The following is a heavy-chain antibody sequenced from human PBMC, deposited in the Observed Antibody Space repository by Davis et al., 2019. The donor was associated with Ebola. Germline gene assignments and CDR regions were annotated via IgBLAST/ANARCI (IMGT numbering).Heavy chain of an antibody. J-gene: IGHJ4*02. CDR1: GFTFSSYG. V-gene: IGHV3-30*18. D-gene: IGHD2-8*01. CDR3: AKLELYGY. CDR2: ISYDGSNK. Sequence: GESLKISCAASGFTFSSYGMHWVRQAPGKGLEWVAVISYDGSNKYYADSVKGRFTISRDNSKNTLYLQMNSLRAEDTAVYYCAKLELYGYWGQGTLVTVSS.